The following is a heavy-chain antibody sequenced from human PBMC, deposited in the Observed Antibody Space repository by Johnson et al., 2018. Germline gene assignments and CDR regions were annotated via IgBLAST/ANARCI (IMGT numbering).Heavy chain of an antibody. J-gene: IGHJ6*02. V-gene: IGHV5-51*01. Sequence: VQLVQSGAAVKKPGESLKIFCKGSGYSFTNYWIGWVRQMPGKGLEWMGIIYPGDSDTRYSLSFQDQVTVSVDKSISTAYLQWSSLKASDTAMYYWARQIITGSTLGDGMDVWGHGTRVTVSS. CDR2: IYPGDSDT. CDR1: GYSFTNYW. CDR3: ARQIITGSTLGDGMDV. D-gene: IGHD1-7*01.